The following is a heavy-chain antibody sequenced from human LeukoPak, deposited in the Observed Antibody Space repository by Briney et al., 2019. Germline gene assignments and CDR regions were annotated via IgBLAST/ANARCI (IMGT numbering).Heavy chain of an antibody. CDR3: ARDVKESSGWSSSGFDY. CDR2: ISTSGSTT. Sequence: GGSLRLSCAASGFTFSSYSMNWVRQAPGKGLEWVSHISTSGSTTYYADSVKGRFTISRDNAKHSLYLQMNSLRAEDTAVYYCARDVKESSGWSSSGFDYWGQGTLVTVSS. CDR1: GFTFSSYS. D-gene: IGHD6-19*01. J-gene: IGHJ4*02. V-gene: IGHV3-48*01.